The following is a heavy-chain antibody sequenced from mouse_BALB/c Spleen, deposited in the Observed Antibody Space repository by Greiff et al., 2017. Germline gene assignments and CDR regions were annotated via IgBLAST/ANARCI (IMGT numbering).Heavy chain of an antibody. D-gene: IGHD2-3*01. J-gene: IGHJ3*01. CDR2: FYPGSGSI. CDR1: GYTFTEYI. CDR3: ARHEEGGYSVAY. Sequence: VKLQESGAELVKPGASVKLSCKASGYTFTEYIIHWVKQRSGQGLEWIGWFYPGSGSIKYNEKFKDKATLTADKSSSTVYMELSRLTSEDSAVYFCARHEEGGYSVAYWGQGTLVTVSA. V-gene: IGHV1-62-2*01.